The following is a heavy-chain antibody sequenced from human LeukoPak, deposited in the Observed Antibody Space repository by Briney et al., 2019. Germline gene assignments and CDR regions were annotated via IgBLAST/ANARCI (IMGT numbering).Heavy chain of an antibody. V-gene: IGHV4-39*07. D-gene: IGHD4-17*01. CDR1: GGSISSSSYY. Sequence: SETLSLTCTVSGGSISSSSYYWGWIRQPPGKGLEWIGSINYSGSTYYNPSLKSRVTISVDTSKNQFSLKLSSVTAADTAVYYCARIEGDYAKMVDYWGQGTLVTVSS. J-gene: IGHJ4*02. CDR2: INYSGST. CDR3: ARIEGDYAKMVDY.